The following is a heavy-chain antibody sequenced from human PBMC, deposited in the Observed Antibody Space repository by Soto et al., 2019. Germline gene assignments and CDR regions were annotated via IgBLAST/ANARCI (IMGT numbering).Heavy chain of an antibody. J-gene: IGHJ6*02. D-gene: IGHD2-21*01. V-gene: IGHV4-31*02. CDR3: AASCVACGGFNYYGMDV. Sequence: DLEWIGYIYYSGTTYYNPSLKSRVTISVDTSKNQFSLKLSSVTAADTAVYYCAASCVACGGFNYYGMDVWGQGTTVTVSS. CDR2: IYYSGTT.